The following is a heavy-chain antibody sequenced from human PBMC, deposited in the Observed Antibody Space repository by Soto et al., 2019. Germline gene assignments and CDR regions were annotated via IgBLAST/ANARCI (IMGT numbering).Heavy chain of an antibody. CDR1: GYTFTSYG. J-gene: IGHJ6*02. V-gene: IGHV1-18*01. Sequence: QVQLVQSGAEVKKPGASVKVSCKASGYTFTSYGISWVRQAPGQGLEWMGWISAYNGNTNYAQKLQGRVTMTTDTSTSTAYMELRSLRSDDTAVYYCARDLRGSSSWYPNYYYYYGMDVWDQGTTVTVSS. D-gene: IGHD6-13*01. CDR2: ISAYNGNT. CDR3: ARDLRGSSSWYPNYYYYYGMDV.